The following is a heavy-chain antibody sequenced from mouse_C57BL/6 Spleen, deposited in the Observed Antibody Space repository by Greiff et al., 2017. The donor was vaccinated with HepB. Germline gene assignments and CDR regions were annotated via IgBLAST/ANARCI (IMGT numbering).Heavy chain of an antibody. J-gene: IGHJ1*03. CDR2: IDPSDSYT. Sequence: QVQLQQPGAELVMPGASVKLSCKASGYTFTSYWMHWVKQRPGQGLEWIGEIDPSDSYTNYNQKFKGKSTLTVDKSSSTAYMQLSSLTSEDSAVYYCARWYCYGSSRYWYFDVWGTGTTVTVSS. D-gene: IGHD1-1*01. V-gene: IGHV1-69*01. CDR1: GYTFTSYW. CDR3: ARWYCYGSSRYWYFDV.